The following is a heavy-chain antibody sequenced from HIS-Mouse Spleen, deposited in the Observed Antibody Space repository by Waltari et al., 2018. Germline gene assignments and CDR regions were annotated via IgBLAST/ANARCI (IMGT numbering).Heavy chain of an antibody. J-gene: IGHJ2*01. CDR3: AREIPYSSSWYDWYFDL. CDR1: GYSISSGYY. D-gene: IGHD6-13*01. CDR2: IYHSGST. Sequence: QVQLQESGPGLVKPSETLSLTCTVSGYSISSGYYWGWIRQPPGKGLEWIGSIYHSGSTDYHPSLKSRVTISVDTSKNQFSLKLSSVTAADTAVYYCAREIPYSSSWYDWYFDLWGRGTLVTVSS. V-gene: IGHV4-38-2*02.